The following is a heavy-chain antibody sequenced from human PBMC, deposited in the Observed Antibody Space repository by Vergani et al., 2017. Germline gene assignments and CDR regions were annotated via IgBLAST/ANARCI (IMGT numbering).Heavy chain of an antibody. CDR3: ATIESSGYYPSYNVPDY. CDR2: VNWNGVGS. CDR1: GFKFDDFG. Sequence: EVQLVESGGRVVRPGGSLRLSCIASGFKFDDFGMNWVRHVPGKGLEWVAGVNWNGVGSAYAHSVRGRFIITRDNAKNSLFLQMNSLRVEDTALYYCATIESSGYYPSYNVPDYWGQGTEVTVSS. V-gene: IGHV3-20*04. D-gene: IGHD3-22*01. J-gene: IGHJ4*02.